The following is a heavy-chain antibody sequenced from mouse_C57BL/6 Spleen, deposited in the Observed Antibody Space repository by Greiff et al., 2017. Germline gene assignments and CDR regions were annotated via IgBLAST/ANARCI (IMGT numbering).Heavy chain of an antibody. CDR3: AKTGTSYWYFDV. J-gene: IGHJ1*03. CDR1: GFTFSDYG. Sequence: EVKLVESGGGLVQPGGSLKLSCAASGFTFSDYGMAWVRQAPRTGPEWVAFISNLAYSIYYAATVTGRFTISRENAKNTLYLEMSSLRSEDTAMYYCAKTGTSYWYFDVWGTGTTVTVSS. CDR2: ISNLAYSI. D-gene: IGHD4-1*01. V-gene: IGHV5-15*04.